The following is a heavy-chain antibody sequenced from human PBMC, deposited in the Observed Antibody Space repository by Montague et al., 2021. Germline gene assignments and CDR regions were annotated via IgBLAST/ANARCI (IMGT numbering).Heavy chain of an antibody. J-gene: IGHJ2*01. Sequence: SETLSLTCAVYGGSFSSYYWYWIRKRPRQGMEWIGNVNHSESANYNYNPTLKSRITISVDTSKSQFSLRLSSVTAADTAVYSCARDRKGRFGFARWGRDSLVTVS. CDR3: ARDRKGRFGFAR. CDR2: VNHSESA. D-gene: IGHD3-10*01. V-gene: IGHV4-34*01. CDR1: GGSFSSYY.